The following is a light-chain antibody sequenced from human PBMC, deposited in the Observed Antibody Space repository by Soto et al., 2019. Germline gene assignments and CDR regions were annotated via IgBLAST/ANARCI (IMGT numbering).Light chain of an antibody. CDR3: QQSYSTPLT. V-gene: IGKV1-39*01. Sequence: DIQVTQSPSSLSASVGDRVTITCRASQTISNFLNWYQQKPGKAPKLLIYAASSLQSGVPARFSGSGSGTDFTLTISSLQPEDFATYYCQQSYSTPLTFGGGTKVDIK. CDR1: QTISNF. CDR2: AAS. J-gene: IGKJ4*01.